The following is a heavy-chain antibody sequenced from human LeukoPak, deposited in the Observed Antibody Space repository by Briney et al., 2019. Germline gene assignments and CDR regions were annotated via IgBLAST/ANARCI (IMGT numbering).Heavy chain of an antibody. D-gene: IGHD3-3*01. CDR3: ARWQDDFWSGYSRYFDY. CDR2: IKQDGSEK. V-gene: IGHV3-7*01. CDR1: GFTFSSYW. Sequence: GGSLRLSCAASGFTFSSYWMSWVRQAPGKGLEWVANIKQDGSEKYYVDSVKGRFTISRDNAKNSLYLQMNSLRAEDTAVYYCARWQDDFWSGYSRYFDYWGQGTLVTVSS. J-gene: IGHJ4*02.